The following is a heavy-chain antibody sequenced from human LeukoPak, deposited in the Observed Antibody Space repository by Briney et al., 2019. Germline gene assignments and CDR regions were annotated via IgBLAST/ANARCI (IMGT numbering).Heavy chain of an antibody. V-gene: IGHV3-23*01. CDR3: AKGSCSSTSCYYYYMDV. Sequence: GGSLRLSCAASGFTFSSYDMNWVRQAPGKGLEWVSAISRSGGITYYADSVKGRFTISRDNSKNTLYLQMNSLRADDTAVYYCAKGSCSSTSCYYYYMDVWGKGTTVTVSS. D-gene: IGHD2-2*01. CDR1: GFTFSSYD. CDR2: ISRSGGIT. J-gene: IGHJ6*03.